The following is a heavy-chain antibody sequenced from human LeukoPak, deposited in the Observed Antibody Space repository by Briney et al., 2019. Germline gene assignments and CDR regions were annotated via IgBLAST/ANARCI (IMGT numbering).Heavy chain of an antibody. D-gene: IGHD1-7*01. CDR2: IKQDGSET. V-gene: IGHV3-7*05. J-gene: IGHJ4*02. CDR3: ALYNSNSKRDLDY. Sequence: GGSLRLSCAASGFTFSNYWTSWVRQAPGKGLEWVANIKQDGSETYYVDSMKGRFTISRDNAKNSLYLQMNSLRAEDTAVYYCALYNSNSKRDLDYWGQGTLVTVSS. CDR1: GFTFSNYW.